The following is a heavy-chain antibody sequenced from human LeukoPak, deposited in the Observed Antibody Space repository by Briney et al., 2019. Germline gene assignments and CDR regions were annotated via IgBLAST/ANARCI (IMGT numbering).Heavy chain of an antibody. Sequence: GASVKVSCKASGYTFTGYYMHWVRQAPGQGLGWMGRINPNSGGTNYAQKFQGRVTMTRDTSISTAYMELSRLRSDDTAVYYCARGTMVTKVWWFDPWGQGTLATVSS. CDR3: ARGTMVTKVWWFDP. J-gene: IGHJ5*02. CDR2: INPNSGGT. CDR1: GYTFTGYY. D-gene: IGHD2-21*02. V-gene: IGHV1-2*06.